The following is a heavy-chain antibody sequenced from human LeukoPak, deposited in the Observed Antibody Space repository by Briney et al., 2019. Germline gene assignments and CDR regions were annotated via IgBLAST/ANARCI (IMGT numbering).Heavy chain of an antibody. CDR1: GFTFSNAW. Sequence: GGSLRLSCAASGFTFSNAWMSWVGQAPGKGLEWVGRIKSKTDGGTTDYAAPVKGRFTISRDDSKNTLYLQMNSLKTEDTAVYYCTTGGVIVVVITPDDAFDIWGQGTMVTVSS. CDR2: IKSKTDGGTT. V-gene: IGHV3-15*01. D-gene: IGHD3-22*01. CDR3: TTGGVIVVVITPDDAFDI. J-gene: IGHJ3*02.